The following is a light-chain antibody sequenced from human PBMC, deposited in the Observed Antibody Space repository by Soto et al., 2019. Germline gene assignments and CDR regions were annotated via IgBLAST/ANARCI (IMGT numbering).Light chain of an antibody. CDR3: SSYTSSSTL. Sequence: QSALTQPASVSGSPGQSITISCTGTSSDVGGYNYVSWYQQHPGKAPKLMIYDVSNRPSGVSNRFSGSKSGNMASLTISGLQAKDEADYYCSSYTSSSTLFGGGTKLTVL. CDR2: DVS. CDR1: SSDVGGYNY. V-gene: IGLV2-14*01. J-gene: IGLJ2*01.